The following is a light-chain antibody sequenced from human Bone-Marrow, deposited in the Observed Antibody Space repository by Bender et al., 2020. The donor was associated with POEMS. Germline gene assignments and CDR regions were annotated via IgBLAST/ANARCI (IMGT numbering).Light chain of an antibody. Sequence: QAALTQPASVSGSPGQSITISCTGTSSDVGSYNYVSWYQQHPGEAPKLMIYDVRTRPSGVSTRFSGSKSGNTASLSISGLQAEDEADHYCSSYTTSDTLVFGGGTRLTVL. CDR3: SSYTTSDTLV. CDR1: SSDVGSYNY. CDR2: DVR. V-gene: IGLV2-14*03. J-gene: IGLJ2*01.